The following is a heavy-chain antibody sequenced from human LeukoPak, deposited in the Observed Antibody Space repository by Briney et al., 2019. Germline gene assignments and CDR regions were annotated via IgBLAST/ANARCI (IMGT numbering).Heavy chain of an antibody. CDR3: AKGLDSGRYIPPLDY. J-gene: IGHJ4*02. CDR1: GFTFSSYG. Sequence: PGGSLGLSCAASGFTFSSYGMHWVRQAPGKGLEWVAVISYDGSNKYYADSVKGRFTISRDNSKNTLSLQMNSLRAEDTAVYYCAKGLDSGRYIPPLDYWGQGTLVTVSS. CDR2: ISYDGSNK. D-gene: IGHD1-26*01. V-gene: IGHV3-30*18.